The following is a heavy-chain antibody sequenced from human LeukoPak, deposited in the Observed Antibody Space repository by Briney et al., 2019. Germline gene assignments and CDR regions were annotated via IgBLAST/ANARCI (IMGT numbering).Heavy chain of an antibody. CDR3: ARHRGTSGWYTFDF. V-gene: IGHV6-1*01. D-gene: IGHD6-19*01. J-gene: IGHJ5*01. CDR1: GDSVSSKNGA. CDR2: TYYRSKWYD. Sequence: KSSQTLSLTCAISGDSVSSKNGAWNWIRQSPSRGLEWLGRTYYRSKWYDEYADSVKGRVTISPDTSKNKFSLHVYSVAPEVTAVYYCARHRGTSGWYTFDFWGQGTLVTVSS.